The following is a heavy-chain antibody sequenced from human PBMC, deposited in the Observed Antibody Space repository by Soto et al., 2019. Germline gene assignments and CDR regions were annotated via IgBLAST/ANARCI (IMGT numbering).Heavy chain of an antibody. CDR3: AKDPGVGYCSSTSCYYFDY. J-gene: IGHJ4*02. CDR1: GFTFSSYG. D-gene: IGHD2-2*01. CDR2: ISYDGSNK. V-gene: IGHV3-30*18. Sequence: PGGSLRLSCAASGFTFSSYGMHWVRQAPGKGLEWVAVISYDGSNKYYADSVKGRFTISRDNSKNTLYPQMNSLRAEDTAVYYCAKDPGVGYCSSTSCYYFDYWGQGTLVTVSS.